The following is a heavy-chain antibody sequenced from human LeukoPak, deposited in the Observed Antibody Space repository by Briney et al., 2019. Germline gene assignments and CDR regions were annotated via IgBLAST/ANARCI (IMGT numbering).Heavy chain of an antibody. V-gene: IGHV3-9*01. J-gene: IGHJ4*02. Sequence: GGSLRLSCAASGFTFDDYAMHWVRQAPGNGLEWVSGISWNSGSIGYADSVKGRFTISRDNTKNSLYLQMNSLRAEDTALYYCAKGLSYSYGEPFDYWGQGTLVTVSS. CDR1: GFTFDDYA. CDR2: ISWNSGSI. CDR3: AKGLSYSYGEPFDY. D-gene: IGHD5-18*01.